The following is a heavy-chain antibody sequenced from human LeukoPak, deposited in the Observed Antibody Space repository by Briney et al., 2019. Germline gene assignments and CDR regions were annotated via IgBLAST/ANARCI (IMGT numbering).Heavy chain of an antibody. D-gene: IGHD3-10*01. CDR3: AKEGAPMASSYFDY. J-gene: IGHJ4*02. CDR2: ISWNSGSE. Sequence: PGRSLRLSCAASGFSFDDYAMHWLRQAPGKGLQWVSGISWNSGSEGYADSVKGRFTISRDNSDNTLYLQMNSLRDEDTAIYYCAKEGAPMASSYFDYWGQGTLIAVSS. CDR1: GFSFDDYA. V-gene: IGHV3-9*01.